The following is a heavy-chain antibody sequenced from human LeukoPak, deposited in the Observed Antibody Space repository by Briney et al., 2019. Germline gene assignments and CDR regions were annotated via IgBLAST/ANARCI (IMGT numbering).Heavy chain of an antibody. D-gene: IGHD6-19*01. Sequence: GGSLRLSCAASGFTFSDYYMSWIRQAPGKGLEWVSYISSSGSTIYYADSVKGRFTISRDNAKNSLYLQMNSLRAEDTAVYYCAKDPSRPGIAVAVYWGQGTLVTVSS. CDR1: GFTFSDYY. CDR2: ISSSGSTI. J-gene: IGHJ4*02. V-gene: IGHV3-11*01. CDR3: AKDPSRPGIAVAVY.